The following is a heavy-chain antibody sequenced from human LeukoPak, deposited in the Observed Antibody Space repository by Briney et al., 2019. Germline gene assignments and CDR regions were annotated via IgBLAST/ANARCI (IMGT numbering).Heavy chain of an antibody. Sequence: ASVKVSCKASGYRFSASSMHWVRQAPGQGLEWMGWINPDSGATHFAQKFQGRVIMTSDTSISTVYLELSRLRSDDTAVYYCAREGCFSTNCHVIGDDNWIDPWGRGTLVTVSS. CDR3: AREGCFSTNCHVIGDDNWIDP. J-gene: IGHJ5*02. D-gene: IGHD2-2*01. CDR1: GYRFSASS. V-gene: IGHV1-2*02. CDR2: INPDSGAT.